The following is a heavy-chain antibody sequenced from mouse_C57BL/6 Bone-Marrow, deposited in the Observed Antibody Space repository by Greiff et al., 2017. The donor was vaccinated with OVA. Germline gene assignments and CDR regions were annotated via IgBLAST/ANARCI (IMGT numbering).Heavy chain of an antibody. CDR1: GFSLTSYG. CDR3: ARHPSYYYGSSLYAMDY. Sequence: VKVVESGPGLVAPSQSLSITCTVSGFSLTSYGVHWVRQPPGKGLEWLVVIWSDGSTTYNSALKSRLSISKDNSKSQVFLKMNSLQTDDTAMYYCARHPSYYYGSSLYAMDYWGQGTSVTVSS. D-gene: IGHD1-1*01. J-gene: IGHJ4*01. CDR2: IWSDGST. V-gene: IGHV2-6-1*01.